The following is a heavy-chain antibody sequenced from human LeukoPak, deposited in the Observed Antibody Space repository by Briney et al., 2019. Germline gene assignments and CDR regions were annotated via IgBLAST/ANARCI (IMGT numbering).Heavy chain of an antibody. CDR3: ARGERYYYDSSGYYYYFDY. CDR1: GGSISSSSYY. Sequence: TPSETLSLTCTVSGGSISSSSYYWSWIRQPPGKGLEWIGYIYYSGSTNYNPSLKSRVTISVDTSKNQFSLKLSSVTAADTAVYYCARGERYYYDSSGYYYYFDYWGQGTLVTVSS. J-gene: IGHJ4*02. D-gene: IGHD3-22*01. CDR2: IYYSGST. V-gene: IGHV4-61*01.